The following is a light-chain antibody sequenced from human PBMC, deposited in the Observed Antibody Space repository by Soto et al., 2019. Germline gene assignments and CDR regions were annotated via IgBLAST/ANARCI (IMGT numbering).Light chain of an antibody. J-gene: IGKJ2*01. CDR3: HQSTRTPPPPP. CDR2: AAS. CDR1: QSISTH. V-gene: IGKV1-39*01. Sequence: DIQMTQSPSSLSASVGDRVTITCRASQSISTHVNWYQQKPGKAPRLLIYAASILQSGVPSRFSGSGLGTDLTPTIASPQPEDFPPYYFHQSTRTPPPPPLAQGPKRE.